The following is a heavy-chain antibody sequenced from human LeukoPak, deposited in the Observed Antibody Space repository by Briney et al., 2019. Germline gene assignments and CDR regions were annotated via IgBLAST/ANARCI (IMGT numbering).Heavy chain of an antibody. CDR1: GFTFSSYW. CDR2: IKQDGSEK. D-gene: IGHD3-3*01. Sequence: PGESLRLSCAASGFTFSSYWMSRVRQAPGKGLEWVANIKQDGSEKYYVDSVKGRFTISRDNAKNSLFLQMNSLRAEDTAVYYCARAARILRTFFGVVTSYYMDVWGTGTTVTVSS. V-gene: IGHV3-7*04. CDR3: ARAARILRTFFGVVTSYYMDV. J-gene: IGHJ6*03.